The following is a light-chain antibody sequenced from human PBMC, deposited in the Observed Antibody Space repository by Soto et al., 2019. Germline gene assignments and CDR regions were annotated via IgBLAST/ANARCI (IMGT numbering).Light chain of an antibody. V-gene: IGKV1-39*01. CDR3: QQTYNTPFT. Sequence: DIQMTQSPSSLSASVGDRVTITCRASQSISNYLNWYQQIPGKAPKLLIYATSSSQSGVPSRFSGSGSGTDFTLTISSLQPEDFATYYCQQTYNTPFTFGPGTKVDI. CDR2: ATS. J-gene: IGKJ3*01. CDR1: QSISNY.